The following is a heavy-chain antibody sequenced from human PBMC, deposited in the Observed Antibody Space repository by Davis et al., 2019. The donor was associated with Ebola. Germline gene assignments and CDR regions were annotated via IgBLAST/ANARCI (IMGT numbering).Heavy chain of an antibody. D-gene: IGHD3-3*01. CDR2: INQRGAT. Sequence: MPSETLSLTCAVYGGSFSGYYWSWIRQPPGRGLEWIGEINQRGATDYNPSLKRRVAISLDTSKTHLPRKLNSVRAADTAVYYCARVYTGGYYSFDYWGQGTPVTVSS. CDR3: ARVYTGGYYSFDY. V-gene: IGHV4-34*01. CDR1: GGSFSGYY. J-gene: IGHJ4*02.